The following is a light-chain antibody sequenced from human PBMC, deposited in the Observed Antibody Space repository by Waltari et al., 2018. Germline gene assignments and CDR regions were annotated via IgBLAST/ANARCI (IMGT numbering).Light chain of an antibody. CDR1: QIISSC. V-gene: IGKV1-5*03. CDR3: HQYNSYSRK. J-gene: IGKJ1*01. Sequence: DIQMTQSPSTLSPSVGYIVTITCRARQIISSCLACYQQKPGQAPKLLIYKASSLESGVPLRFSGSGSGTDFNLTISSLKPDDFATYYCHQYNSYSRKFGQGTKVEI. CDR2: KAS.